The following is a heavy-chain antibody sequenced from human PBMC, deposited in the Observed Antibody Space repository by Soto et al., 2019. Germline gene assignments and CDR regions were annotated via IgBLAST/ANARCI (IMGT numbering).Heavy chain of an antibody. CDR2: ISYDGSNK. CDR1: GFTFSSYG. J-gene: IGHJ4*02. CDR3: AKDHLMTTVTNVGY. D-gene: IGHD4-17*01. V-gene: IGHV3-30*18. Sequence: QVQLVESGGGVVQPGRSLRLSCAASGFTFSSYGMHWVRQAPGKGLEWVAVISYDGSNKYYADSVKGRFTISRDNSKNPLYLQMNSLRAEDTAVYYCAKDHLMTTVTNVGYWGQGTLVTVSS.